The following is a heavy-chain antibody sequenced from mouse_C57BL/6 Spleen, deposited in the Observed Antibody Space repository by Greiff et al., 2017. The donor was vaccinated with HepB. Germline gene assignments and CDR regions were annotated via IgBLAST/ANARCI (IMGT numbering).Heavy chain of an antibody. CDR1: GFTFSDYG. CDR3: ARSYYGSSYSAWFAY. J-gene: IGHJ3*01. CDR2: ISSGSSTI. Sequence: EVKVVESGGGLVKPGGSLKLSCAASGFTFSDYGMHWVRQAPEKGLEWVAYISSGSSTIYYADTVKGRFTISRDNAKNTLFLQMTSLRSEDTAMYYCARSYYGSSYSAWFAYWGQGTLVTVSA. V-gene: IGHV5-17*01. D-gene: IGHD1-1*01.